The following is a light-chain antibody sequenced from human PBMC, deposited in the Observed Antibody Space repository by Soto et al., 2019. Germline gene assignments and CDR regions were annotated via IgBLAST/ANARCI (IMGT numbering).Light chain of an antibody. CDR2: DAS. V-gene: IGKV3-15*01. Sequence: EIVLTQSPAPLSVSPGDRATLSCKASQYIGSAVAWYHQRSGQAPRLLIFDASIRVPTTPARFSGSVSGTEFTLTISSLESEDFAVYFCQQYGDRPRTLGQGTKVDIK. J-gene: IGKJ1*01. CDR1: QYIGSA. CDR3: QQYGDRPRT.